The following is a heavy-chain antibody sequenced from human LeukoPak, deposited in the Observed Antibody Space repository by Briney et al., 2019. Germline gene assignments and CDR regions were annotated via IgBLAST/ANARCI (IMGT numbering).Heavy chain of an antibody. Sequence: GGSLRLSCAASGFTFSSYSMNWVRQAPGKGLEWVLSISSSSSYIYYADSVKGRFTISRDNAKNSLYLQMNSLRAEDTAVYYCARERGYSYGPPYYYYYGMDVWGQGTTVTVSS. V-gene: IGHV3-21*01. CDR2: ISSSSSYI. D-gene: IGHD5-18*01. J-gene: IGHJ6*02. CDR3: ARERGYSYGPPYYYYYGMDV. CDR1: GFTFSSYS.